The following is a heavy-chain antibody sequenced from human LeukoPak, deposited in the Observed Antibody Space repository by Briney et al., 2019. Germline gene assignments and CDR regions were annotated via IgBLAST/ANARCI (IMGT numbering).Heavy chain of an antibody. Sequence: SETLSLTCTVSGGSISSGDYYWSWIRQPPGKGLEWIGYIYYSGSTYYNPSLKSRVTISVDTSKNQFSLNLNSVTAADTAMYYCARHPFSDGFDLWGQGAMVTVSS. J-gene: IGHJ3*01. CDR3: ARHPFSDGFDL. CDR1: GGSISSGDYY. V-gene: IGHV4-30-4*01. CDR2: IYYSGST.